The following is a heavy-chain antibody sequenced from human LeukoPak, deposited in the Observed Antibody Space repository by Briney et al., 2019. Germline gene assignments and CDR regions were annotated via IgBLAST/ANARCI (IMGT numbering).Heavy chain of an antibody. Sequence: AAVKVSCKASGYSVTGHYLHWVRQAPGQGLEWMGWINPNNGGTNYAQKFQGRVTMTRDTSINTAYMDLSRLRSDDTAVYYCARDQDGYNFCFDYWGQGTLVTVSS. V-gene: IGHV1-2*02. D-gene: IGHD5-24*01. J-gene: IGHJ4*02. CDR1: GYSVTGHY. CDR3: ARDQDGYNFCFDY. CDR2: INPNNGGT.